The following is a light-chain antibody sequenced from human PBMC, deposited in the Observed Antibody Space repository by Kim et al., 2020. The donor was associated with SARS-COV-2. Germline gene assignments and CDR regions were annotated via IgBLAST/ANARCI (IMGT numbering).Light chain of an antibody. CDR2: AAS. CDR1: QTTSTY. V-gene: IGKV1-39*01. J-gene: IGKJ2*01. CDR3: QQSYTTPYT. Sequence: ASVGDRVTITCRASQTTSTYLNWYQQKPGKAPKLLIYAASSLQSGVPSRFSGSGSGTDFTLTISSLQPEDFATYYCQQSYTTPYTFGQGTKLEI.